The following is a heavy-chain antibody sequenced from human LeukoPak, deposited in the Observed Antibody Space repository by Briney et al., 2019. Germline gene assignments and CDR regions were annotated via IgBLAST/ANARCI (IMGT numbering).Heavy chain of an antibody. CDR1: GGSISSGDYY. D-gene: IGHD6-13*01. CDR3: ARQEEQQLVPDYFDY. J-gene: IGHJ4*02. V-gene: IGHV4-30-4*08. CDR2: IYYSGST. Sequence: PSETLSLTCTVSGGSISSGDYYWSWIRQPPGKGLEWIGYIYYSGSTYYNPSLKSRVTISVDTSKNQFSLKLSSVTAADTAVYSCARQEEQQLVPDYFDYWGQGTLVTVSS.